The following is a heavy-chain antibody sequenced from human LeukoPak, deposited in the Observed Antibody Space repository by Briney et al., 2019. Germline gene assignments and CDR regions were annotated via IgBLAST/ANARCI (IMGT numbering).Heavy chain of an antibody. J-gene: IGHJ4*02. V-gene: IGHV3-30*04. CDR3: ARGSCATTARPDDY. CDR2: ISYDGTNK. D-gene: IGHD3-16*01. CDR1: GFTFSSYT. Sequence: GGSLRLSCAAYGFTFSSYTMHWVRQAPGKGLEWVAVISYDGTNKYYADSVKGRLTISRDTSKNTLLLQMNSRRTEDTAVFYCARGSCATTARPDDYWGQGTLVTVSS.